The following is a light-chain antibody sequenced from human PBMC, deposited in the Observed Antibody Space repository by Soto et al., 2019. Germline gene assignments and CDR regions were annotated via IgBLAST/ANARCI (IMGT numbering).Light chain of an antibody. CDR2: EGS. J-gene: IGLJ1*01. Sequence: QSALTQPASVSGSPGQSITISCTRSSSDIGSYNLVSWYQQRPGKAPKLLIFEGSKRPSGISDRFSGSKSGNTASLTISGLQAEDESDYYCCSYTGGRTHYVFGPGTKLTV. CDR1: SSDIGSYNL. V-gene: IGLV2-23*01. CDR3: CSYTGGRTHYV.